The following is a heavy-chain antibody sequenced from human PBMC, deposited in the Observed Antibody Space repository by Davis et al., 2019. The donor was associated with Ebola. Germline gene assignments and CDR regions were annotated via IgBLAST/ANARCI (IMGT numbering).Heavy chain of an antibody. J-gene: IGHJ4*02. V-gene: IGHV4-39*07. CDR3: ARVDYYGKTSFNY. CDR2: INHSGST. D-gene: IGHD3-10*01. Sequence: SETLSLTCTVSGGSISSSSYYWSWLRQPPGKGLEWIGEINHSGSTNYNPSLKSRVTISVDTSKNQFSRKLSSVTAADTAVYYCARVDYYGKTSFNYWGQGTLVTVSS. CDR1: GGSISSSSYY.